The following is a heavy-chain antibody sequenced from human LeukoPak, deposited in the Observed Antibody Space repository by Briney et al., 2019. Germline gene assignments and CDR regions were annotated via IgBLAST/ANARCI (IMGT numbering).Heavy chain of an antibody. J-gene: IGHJ4*02. CDR1: GFTFSSYS. V-gene: IGHV3-21*01. CDR2: ISSSSSYI. D-gene: IGHD3-10*01. CDR3: ARRITMVRGEPNSEFDY. Sequence: GGSLRLSCAASGFTFSSYSMNWVRQAPGKGLEWVSSISSSSSYIYYAGSVKGRFTISRDNAKNSLYLQMNSLRAEDTAVYYCARRITMVRGEPNSEFDYWGQGTLVTVSS.